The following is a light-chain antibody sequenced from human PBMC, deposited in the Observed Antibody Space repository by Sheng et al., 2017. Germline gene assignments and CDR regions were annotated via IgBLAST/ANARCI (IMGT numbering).Light chain of an antibody. CDR3: QQYDAYSLTWT. J-gene: IGKJ1*01. V-gene: IGKV1-27*01. CDR2: AAS. Sequence: DIQMTQSPSSLSASVGDRVTITCRASQGISNYLAWYQQKPGKVPKLLIYAASTLQSGVPSRFSGSGSGTEFTLTINSLQSDDFATYYCQQYDAYSLTWTFGQGTKVEIK. CDR1: QGISNY.